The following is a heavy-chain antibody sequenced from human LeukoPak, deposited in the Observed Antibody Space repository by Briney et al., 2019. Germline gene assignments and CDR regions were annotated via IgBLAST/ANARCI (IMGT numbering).Heavy chain of an antibody. CDR3: ATVRSNYYYYYMDV. D-gene: IGHD1-14*01. V-gene: IGHV3-7*01. Sequence: GGSLRLSCAASGFTLSSYWMTWVRQAPGKGLEWVANIKQDGSEKYYVHSVKGRFTISRDNAKNSLYLQMNSLRAEDTAVYYCATVRSNYYYYYMDVWGKGTTVTVSS. CDR2: IKQDGSEK. J-gene: IGHJ6*03. CDR1: GFTLSSYW.